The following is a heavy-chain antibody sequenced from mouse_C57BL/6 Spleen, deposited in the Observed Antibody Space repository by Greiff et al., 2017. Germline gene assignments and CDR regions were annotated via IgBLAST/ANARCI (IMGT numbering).Heavy chain of an antibody. D-gene: IGHD2-1*01. J-gene: IGHJ2*01. CDR1: GYSFTGYY. V-gene: IGHV1-42*01. CDR2: INPSTGGT. CDR3: ANQYGNYGYFDY. Sequence: EVQVVESGPELVKPGASVKISCKASGYSFTGYYMNWVKQSPEKSLEWIGEINPSTGGTTYNQKFKAKATLTVDKSSSTAYMQLKSLTSEDSAVYYCANQYGNYGYFDYWGQGTTLTVSS.